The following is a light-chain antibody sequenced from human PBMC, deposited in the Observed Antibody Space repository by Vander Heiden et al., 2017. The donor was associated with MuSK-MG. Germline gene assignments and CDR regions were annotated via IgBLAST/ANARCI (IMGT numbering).Light chain of an antibody. V-gene: IGLV2-11*01. CDR1: SSDVGGYNY. CDR3: CSYAGSYTWV. Sequence: QSALTQPRSVSRSPGQSVTISCTGTSSDVGGYNYVSWYQQHPGTAPKLMIYDVSKRPSGVPDRFSGSKSGNTASLTISGLQAEDEADYYCCSYAGSYTWVFGGGTKLTVL. CDR2: DVS. J-gene: IGLJ3*02.